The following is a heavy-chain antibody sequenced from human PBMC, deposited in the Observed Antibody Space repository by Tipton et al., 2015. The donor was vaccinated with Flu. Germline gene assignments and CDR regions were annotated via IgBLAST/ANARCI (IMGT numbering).Heavy chain of an antibody. D-gene: IGHD4-17*01. CDR3: ARVRGDEYYYYGMDV. Sequence: TLSLTCTVPGGSISSGGFYWSWIRQHPGKGLEWIGHIYYSGSSNYNPSLKSRVTISADTSKNQFSLKLRSVTAADTAVYYCARVRGDEYYYYGMDVWGLGTTVTVSS. CDR2: IYYSGSS. CDR1: GGSISSGGFY. V-gene: IGHV4-31*03. J-gene: IGHJ6*02.